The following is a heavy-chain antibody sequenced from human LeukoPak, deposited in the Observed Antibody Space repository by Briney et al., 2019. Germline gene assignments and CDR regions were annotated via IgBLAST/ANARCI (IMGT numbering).Heavy chain of an antibody. Sequence: GASVKVSCKASGYTLSGYYIYWVRQAPGQGLEWLGWLNPHSGGTNYAQTFQGRVTLTRDTSISTPYMELSTLTSDDTAIYYCARGHGIINCLAVWGQGTTVIVSS. D-gene: IGHD3-10*01. CDR1: GYTLSGYY. J-gene: IGHJ6*02. CDR3: ARGHGIINCLAV. CDR2: LNPHSGGT. V-gene: IGHV1-2*02.